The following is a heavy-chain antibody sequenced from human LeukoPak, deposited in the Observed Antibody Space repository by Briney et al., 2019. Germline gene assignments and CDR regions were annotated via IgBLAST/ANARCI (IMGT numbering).Heavy chain of an antibody. CDR1: GFIFTKAW. CDR2: IKSKSGGGTI. Sequence: GGSLRLSCAASGFIFTKAWMSWVRQAPGKGLEWVGRIKSKSGGGTIDYASPVKGRFTISRDDSKNTLYLQMSSLKTEDTAVYYCNTDEGLASWPMFSYWGQGTQVTVSS. J-gene: IGHJ4*02. CDR3: NTDEGLASWPMFSY. D-gene: IGHD3-10*01. V-gene: IGHV3-15*01.